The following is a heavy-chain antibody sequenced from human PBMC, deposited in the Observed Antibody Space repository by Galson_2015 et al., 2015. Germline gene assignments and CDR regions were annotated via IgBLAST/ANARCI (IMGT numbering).Heavy chain of an antibody. J-gene: IGHJ6*02. CDR1: GGTFSSYA. Sequence: SVKVSCKASGGTFSSYAISWVRQAPGQGLEWMGGIIPIFGTANYAQKFQGRVTITADESTSTAYMELSSLRSEDTAVYYCARSSYQLLYFYYYYGMDVWGQGTTVTVSS. CDR3: ARSSYQLLYFYYYYGMDV. D-gene: IGHD2-2*02. CDR2: IIPIFGTA. V-gene: IGHV1-69*13.